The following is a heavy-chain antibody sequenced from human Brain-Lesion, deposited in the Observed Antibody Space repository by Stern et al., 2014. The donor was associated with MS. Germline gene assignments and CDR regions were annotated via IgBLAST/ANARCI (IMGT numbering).Heavy chain of an antibody. CDR2: IYYSGNT. CDR3: AGEEDIRYCSGGSCTGNWFDP. D-gene: IGHD2-15*01. V-gene: IGHV4-39*02. CDR1: GGSVSSTSYA. Sequence: QLQLQESGPGLVKPSETLSLTCTVAGGSVSSTSYAWAWIRQPPGKGLEWIGTIYYSGNTYYSPSLTSRLPISLNTSQNHFSLPLGFVTAADTAVYYCAGEEDIRYCSGGSCTGNWFDPWGQGTLVTVSS. J-gene: IGHJ5*02.